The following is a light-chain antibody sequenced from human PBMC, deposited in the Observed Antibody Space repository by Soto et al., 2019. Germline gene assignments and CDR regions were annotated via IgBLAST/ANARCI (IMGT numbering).Light chain of an antibody. J-gene: IGKJ2*01. Sequence: DIQMTQSPSTLSASVGDRVTITCRASQSLNHWLAWYQQKPGKAPKLLIYKASSLETGVPSRFSGSESGTEFNLTISSLQPDDFATYYCQQYKSYSLYTFGQGTKLEI. V-gene: IGKV1-5*03. CDR3: QQYKSYSLYT. CDR2: KAS. CDR1: QSLNHW.